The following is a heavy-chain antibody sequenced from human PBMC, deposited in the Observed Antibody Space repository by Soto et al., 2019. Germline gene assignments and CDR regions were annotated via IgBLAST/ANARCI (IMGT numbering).Heavy chain of an antibody. CDR2: ISSSGRTI. CDR3: ARNSKHFDS. CDR1: GFTLSDYY. D-gene: IGHD5-18*01. Sequence: QVQLVETGGGLVKPGGSLRLSCAASGFTLSDYYMSWIRQAPGKGLEWISDISSSGRTIFYADFGKGRFTISRDNAKNSLFLQMSSLRAEDTAVYYCARNSKHFDSWGQGVLVTVSS. J-gene: IGHJ4*02. V-gene: IGHV3-11*01.